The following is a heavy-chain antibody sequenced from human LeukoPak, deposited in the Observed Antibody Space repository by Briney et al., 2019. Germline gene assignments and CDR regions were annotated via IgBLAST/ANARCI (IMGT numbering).Heavy chain of an antibody. CDR1: GGTFSSYA. Sequence: ASVKVSCKASGGTFSSYAISWVRQAPGQGLEWMGGIIPIFGTANYAQKFQGRVTITADESTSTAYMELSSLRSEDTAVYYCATQRRLGYCSGGSCYSNWFDPWGQGTLVTVSS. D-gene: IGHD2-15*01. V-gene: IGHV1-69*13. CDR2: IIPIFGTA. CDR3: ATQRRLGYCSGGSCYSNWFDP. J-gene: IGHJ5*02.